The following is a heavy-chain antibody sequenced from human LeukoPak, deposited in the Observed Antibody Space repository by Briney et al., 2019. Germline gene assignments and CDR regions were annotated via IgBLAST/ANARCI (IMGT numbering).Heavy chain of an antibody. V-gene: IGHV3-23*01. J-gene: IGHJ4*02. CDR3: ARENSGSYREFDY. CDR1: GFTFSNYA. CDR2: ITGSGGRT. D-gene: IGHD1-26*01. Sequence: GGSLRLSCGAFGFTFSNYALIWVRQAPGKGLEWVSAITGSGGRTYYTNSVKGRFTISRDNSRNTLFLQMNSLRVEDTAVYYCARENSGSYREFDYWGQGTLVTVSS.